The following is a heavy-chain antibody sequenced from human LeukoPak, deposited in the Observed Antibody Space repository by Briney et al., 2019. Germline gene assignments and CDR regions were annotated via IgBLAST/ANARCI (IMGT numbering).Heavy chain of an antibody. CDR1: GYTFTGYY. V-gene: IGHV1-2*06. D-gene: IGHD2-2*01. CDR2: INPNSGGT. CDR3: ARVGGYCSSTSCYAGFDP. J-gene: IGHJ5*02. Sequence: GASVKVSCKASGYTFTGYYMHWVRQAPGQGLEWMGRINPNSGGTNYAQRFQGRVTITRDTSISTAYMELSRLRSDDTAVYYCARVGGYCSSTSCYAGFDPWGQGTLVTVSS.